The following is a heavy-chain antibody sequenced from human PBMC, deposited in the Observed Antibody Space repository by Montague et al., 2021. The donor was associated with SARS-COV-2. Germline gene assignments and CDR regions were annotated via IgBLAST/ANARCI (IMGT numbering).Heavy chain of an antibody. J-gene: IGHJ3*02. V-gene: IGHV4-39*01. CDR1: GGSISSSSYY. Sequence: SETLSLTCTVSGGSISSSSYYWGWIRQPPGKGLEWIGSFYYSGSTYYNPSLKSRVTISVDTSKNQFSLKLSSVTAADTAVYYCARFPTSYYYDSKAAPATPDAFDIWGQGTMVTVSS. D-gene: IGHD3-22*01. CDR3: ARFPTSYYYDSKAAPATPDAFDI. CDR2: FYYSGST.